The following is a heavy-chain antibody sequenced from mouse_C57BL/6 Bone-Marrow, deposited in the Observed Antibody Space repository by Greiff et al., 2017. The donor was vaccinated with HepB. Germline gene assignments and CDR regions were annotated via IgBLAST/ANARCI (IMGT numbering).Heavy chain of an antibody. CDR1: GYTFTDYY. Sequence: VKLMESGAELVRPGASVKLSCKASGYTFTDYYINWVKQRPGQGLEWIARIYPGSGNTYYNEKFKGKATLTAEKSSSTAYMQLSSLTSEDSAVYFCAIYYYGSSYGYFDVWGTGTTVTVSS. D-gene: IGHD1-1*01. V-gene: IGHV1-76*01. J-gene: IGHJ1*03. CDR2: IYPGSGNT. CDR3: AIYYYGSSYGYFDV.